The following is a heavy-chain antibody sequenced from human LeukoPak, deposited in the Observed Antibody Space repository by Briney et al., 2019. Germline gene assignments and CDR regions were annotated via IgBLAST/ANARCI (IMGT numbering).Heavy chain of an antibody. D-gene: IGHD3-10*01. J-gene: IGHJ5*02. Sequence: PSETLSPTCAVYGGSYSGYHWSWIRQPPGKGLEWIGEINHSGSTNYNPSLKSRVTISVDTSKNQSSLKLSSVTAADTAVYYCARVSLITMVRGVIRAWFDPWGQGTLVTVSS. CDR2: INHSGST. CDR3: ARVSLITMVRGVIRAWFDP. CDR1: GGSYSGYH. V-gene: IGHV4-34*01.